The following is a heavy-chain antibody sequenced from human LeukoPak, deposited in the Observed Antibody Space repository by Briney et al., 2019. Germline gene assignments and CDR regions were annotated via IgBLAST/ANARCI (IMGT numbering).Heavy chain of an antibody. CDR2: IYYSGST. CDR1: GGSISSGDYY. CDR3: AKLGIAVAGTRYLQQ. Sequence: SQTLSLTCTVSGGSISSGDYYWSWIRQPPGKGLEWIGYIYYSGSTYYNPSLKSRVTISVDTSKNQFSLKLSSVTAADTAVYYCAKLGIAVAGTRYLQQWGPGTLVTVSS. J-gene: IGHJ1*01. D-gene: IGHD6-19*01. V-gene: IGHV4-30-4*01.